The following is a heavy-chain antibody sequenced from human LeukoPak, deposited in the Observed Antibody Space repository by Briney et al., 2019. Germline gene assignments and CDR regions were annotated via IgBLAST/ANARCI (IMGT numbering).Heavy chain of an antibody. CDR1: GGSISSSSYY. CDR2: IYYSGST. D-gene: IGHD3-16*01. V-gene: IGHV4-39*01. J-gene: IGHJ4*02. Sequence: PSETLSLTCTASGGSISSSSYYWGWIRQPPGKGLEWIGSIYYSGSTYYNPSLKSRVTISVDTSKNQFSLKLSSVTAANTAVYYCAKAPRGFGGVKALYFDYWGQGTLVTVSS. CDR3: AKAPRGFGGVKALYFDY.